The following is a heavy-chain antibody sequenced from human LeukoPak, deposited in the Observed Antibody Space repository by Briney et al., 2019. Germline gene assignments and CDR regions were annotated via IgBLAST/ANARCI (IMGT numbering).Heavy chain of an antibody. D-gene: IGHD5-18*01. CDR1: GGSISSYY. CDR2: IYYSGST. Sequence: SETLSLTCTVSGGSISSYYWSWIRQPPGKGLEWIGYIYYSGSTNYNPSLKSRVTISVDTSRNQFSLKLSSVTAADTAVYYCARGGYSYGYYMDVWGKGTTVTVSS. J-gene: IGHJ6*03. CDR3: ARGGYSYGYYMDV. V-gene: IGHV4-59*01.